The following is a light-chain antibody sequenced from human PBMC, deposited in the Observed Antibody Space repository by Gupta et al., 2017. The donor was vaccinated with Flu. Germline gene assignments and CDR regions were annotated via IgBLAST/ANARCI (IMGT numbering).Light chain of an antibody. CDR3: QQYDNLSQT. V-gene: IGKV1-33*01. CDR2: EAS. CDR1: QDISTY. Sequence: PSSLSASVGDRVTITCQASQDISTYLNWFQQRPGQAPKLVIYEASNLETGVPSRFSGTGSGTHFTFTINNLQPEDFATYYCQQYDNLSQTFGQGTKLDIK. J-gene: IGKJ2*01.